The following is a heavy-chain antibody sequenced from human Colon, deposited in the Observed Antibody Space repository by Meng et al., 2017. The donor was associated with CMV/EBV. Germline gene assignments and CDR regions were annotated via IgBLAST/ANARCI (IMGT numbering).Heavy chain of an antibody. CDR1: GYTFTSYG. CDR3: ARVPAANNWFDP. CDR2: ISAYNGNT. D-gene: IGHD2-2*01. J-gene: IGHJ5*02. V-gene: IGHV1-18*01. Sequence: AAVQVSCKASGYTFTSYGISWVRQAPGQGLEWMGWISAYNGNTNYAQKLQGRVTMTTDTSTSTAYMELRSLRSDDTAVYYCARVPAANNWFDPWGQGTLVTVSS.